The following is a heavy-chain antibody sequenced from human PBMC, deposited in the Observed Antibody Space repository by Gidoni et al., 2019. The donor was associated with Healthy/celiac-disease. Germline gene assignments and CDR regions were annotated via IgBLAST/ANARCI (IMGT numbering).Heavy chain of an antibody. D-gene: IGHD1-26*01. CDR2: IYYSRST. J-gene: IGHJ4*02. CDR1: GGSISSSSYY. CDR3: ARVPPIYSLVVGLYFDY. V-gene: IGHV4-39*01. Sequence: QLQLQESGPGLVKPSETLSLTCTVSGGSISSSSYYWGWIRQPPGKGLEWIGSIYYSRSTYYNPSLKSRVTISVDTSKNQFSLKLSAVTAADTAVYYCARVPPIYSLVVGLYFDYWGQGTLVTVSS.